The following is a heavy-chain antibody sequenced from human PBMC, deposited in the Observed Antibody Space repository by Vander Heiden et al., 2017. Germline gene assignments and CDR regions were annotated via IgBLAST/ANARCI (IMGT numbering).Heavy chain of an antibody. D-gene: IGHD5-12*01. CDR3: ARWSFGVATIGGDHFYYGMDV. J-gene: IGHJ6*02. CDR2: INHSGST. V-gene: IGHV4-34*01. CDR1: GGSFSGYY. Sequence: QVQLQQWGAGLLKPSETLSLTCAVYGGSFSGYYWSWIRQPPGKGLEWIGEINHSGSTKYNPSLKSRVTISVDTSKNQFSLRLTSVTAADTAVYYCARWSFGVATIGGDHFYYGMDVWGQGTTVTVSS.